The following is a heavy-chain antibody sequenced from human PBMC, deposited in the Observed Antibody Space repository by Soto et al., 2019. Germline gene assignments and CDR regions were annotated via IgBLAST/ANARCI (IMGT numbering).Heavy chain of an antibody. CDR2: IWYDGSNK. Sequence: PGGSLRLSCAASGFTFSSYGMHWVRQAPGKGLEWVAVIWYDGSNKYYADSVKGRFTISRDNSKNTLYLQMNSLRAEDTAVYYCARSPVLLWFAASLYYFDYWGQGTLVTVSS. D-gene: IGHD3-10*01. V-gene: IGHV3-33*08. J-gene: IGHJ4*02. CDR1: GFTFSSYG. CDR3: ARSPVLLWFAASLYYFDY.